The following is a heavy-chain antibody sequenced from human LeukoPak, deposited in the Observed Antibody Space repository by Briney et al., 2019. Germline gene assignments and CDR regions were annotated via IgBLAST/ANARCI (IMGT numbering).Heavy chain of an antibody. V-gene: IGHV3-30-3*01. Sequence: GRSLRLSCAASGFTFSSYAMLWVRQAPGKGLEWVAVISYDGSNKYYADSVKGRFTISRDNSKNTLYLQTNSLRAEDTAVYYCARGGDVYTAMVSDYYYHGMDVWGQGTTVTVSS. CDR1: GFTFSSYA. J-gene: IGHJ6*02. D-gene: IGHD5-18*01. CDR2: ISYDGSNK. CDR3: ARGGDVYTAMVSDYYYHGMDV.